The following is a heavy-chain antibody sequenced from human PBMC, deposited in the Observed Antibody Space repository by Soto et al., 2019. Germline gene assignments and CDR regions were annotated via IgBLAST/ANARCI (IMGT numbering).Heavy chain of an antibody. Sequence: QLQLQESGPGLVKPSETLSLTCTVSGGSISSSSYYWGWIRQPPGKGLEWIGSIYYSGITYYNPSLKSRVTISVDTSKNQSSLKLSSVTAADTAVYYCARQDTAMVTNYFDYWGQGTLVTVSS. CDR1: GGSISSSSYY. J-gene: IGHJ4*02. CDR2: IYYSGIT. V-gene: IGHV4-39*01. D-gene: IGHD5-18*01. CDR3: ARQDTAMVTNYFDY.